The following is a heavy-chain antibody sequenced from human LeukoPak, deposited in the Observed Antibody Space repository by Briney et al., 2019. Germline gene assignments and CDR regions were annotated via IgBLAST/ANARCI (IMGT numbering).Heavy chain of an antibody. CDR1: GFTFSGYW. CDR3: TRAGYSSGFDS. CDR2: INSDGYSI. V-gene: IGHV3-74*03. J-gene: IGHJ5*01. Sequence: GGSLRLSCAASGFTFSGYWMHWVRQAPGKGLVWVSHINSDGYSITYADSVKGRFTISRDNAKNTLYLQMNSLIAEDTAVYFCTRAGYSSGFDSWGQGTLVTVSS. D-gene: IGHD6-19*01.